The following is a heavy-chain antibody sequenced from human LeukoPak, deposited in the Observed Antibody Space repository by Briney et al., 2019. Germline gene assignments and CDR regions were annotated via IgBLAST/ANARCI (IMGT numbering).Heavy chain of an antibody. CDR2: ITGSGGDT. CDR1: GFTFSSYA. V-gene: IGHV3-23*01. D-gene: IGHD6-19*01. J-gene: IGHJ4*02. Sequence: GGSLRLSCAASGFTFSSYAMSWVRQAPGKGLEWVSAITGSGGDTFHADSVKGRFTISRDNSKNTLYLQMNSLRAEDTAVYYCAKDRWAVAGSYYFDYWGQGTLVTVSS. CDR3: AKDRWAVAGSYYFDY.